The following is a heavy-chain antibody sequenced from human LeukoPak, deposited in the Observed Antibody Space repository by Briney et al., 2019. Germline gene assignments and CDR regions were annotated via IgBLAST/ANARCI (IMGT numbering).Heavy chain of an antibody. CDR3: AGVYYYDSSGYQEG. D-gene: IGHD3-22*01. CDR1: GGSISSYY. J-gene: IGHJ4*02. Sequence: SGTLSLTCTVSGGSISSYYWSWIRQPPGKGLEWIGYIYYSGSTNYNPSLKSRVTISVDTSKNQFSLKLSSVTAADTAVYYCAGVYYYDSSGYQEGWGQGTLVTVSS. CDR2: IYYSGST. V-gene: IGHV4-59*01.